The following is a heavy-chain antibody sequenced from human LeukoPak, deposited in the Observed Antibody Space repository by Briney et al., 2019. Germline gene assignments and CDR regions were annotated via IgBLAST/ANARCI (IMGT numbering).Heavy chain of an antibody. CDR3: ARIASSSWYGYYYYYMDV. D-gene: IGHD6-13*01. V-gene: IGHV3-11*04. CDR2: ISSSGSTI. CDR1: GFTFSDYY. Sequence: GSLRLSCAASGFTFSDYYMSWIRQAPGKGLEWVSYISSSGSTIYYADSVKGRFTISRDNAKNSLYLQMNSLRAEDTAVYYCARIASSSWYGYYYYYMDVWGKGTTVTVSS. J-gene: IGHJ6*03.